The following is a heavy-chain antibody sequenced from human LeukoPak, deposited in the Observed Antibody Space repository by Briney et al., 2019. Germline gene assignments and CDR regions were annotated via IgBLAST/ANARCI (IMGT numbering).Heavy chain of an antibody. CDR2: INPNSGDT. D-gene: IGHD3-3*01. Sequence: ASVKVSCKASGYTFTGYDMHWVRQGPGQGLEWMGWINPNSGDTNYAQKFQGRVTMTRDTSISTAYMELSSLRSDDTAVYYCSRDFGEPTGYYMDVWGKGTTVTVSS. V-gene: IGHV1-2*02. CDR1: GYTFTGYD. J-gene: IGHJ6*03. CDR3: SRDFGEPTGYYMDV.